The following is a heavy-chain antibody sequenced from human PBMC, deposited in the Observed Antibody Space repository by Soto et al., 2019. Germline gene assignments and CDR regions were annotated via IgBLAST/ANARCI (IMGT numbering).Heavy chain of an antibody. D-gene: IGHD2-2*01. CDR1: GFSFSTSG. Sequence: QVQLVESGGGVVQLGRSLRLSCAASGFSFSTSGMHWVRQAPGKRLEWVAVLWYDGTGEDYADSVKGRFTISRDNSRNPLDLQMDSLRVDDTAVYYCARGFTKRAGGAFDIWGQGTVVTVSS. CDR3: ARGFTKRAGGAFDI. CDR2: LWYDGTGE. J-gene: IGHJ3*02. V-gene: IGHV3-33*01.